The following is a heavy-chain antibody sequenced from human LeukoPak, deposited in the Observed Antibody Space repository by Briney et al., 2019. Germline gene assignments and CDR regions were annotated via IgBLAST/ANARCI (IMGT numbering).Heavy chain of an antibody. CDR2: IYPGDSDI. J-gene: IGHJ5*02. V-gene: IGHV5-51*01. Sequence: GESLKISCKDSGYMFSSYWIAWLRQLPGKGLEYIGIIYPGDSDIRYSPSFQGLVTISADKSISTAYLQWSSLKASDTAMYYCARQEYCSGGSCYTWFDPWGQGTLVTVSS. CDR1: GYMFSSYW. D-gene: IGHD2-15*01. CDR3: ARQEYCSGGSCYTWFDP.